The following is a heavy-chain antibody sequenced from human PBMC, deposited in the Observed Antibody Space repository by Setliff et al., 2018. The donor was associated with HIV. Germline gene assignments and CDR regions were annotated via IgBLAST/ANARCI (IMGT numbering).Heavy chain of an antibody. CDR1: GGSFSGYY. Sequence: PSETLSLTCAVYGGSFSGYYWSWIRQPPGKGLEWIGNIYYSGSTYYNPSLKSRVTISVDTSKNQFSLKLSSVTAADTAVYYCARGDYPDYFDYWGQGTLVTVSS. J-gene: IGHJ4*02. V-gene: IGHV4-34*09. CDR3: ARGDYPDYFDY. CDR2: IYYSGST. D-gene: IGHD4-17*01.